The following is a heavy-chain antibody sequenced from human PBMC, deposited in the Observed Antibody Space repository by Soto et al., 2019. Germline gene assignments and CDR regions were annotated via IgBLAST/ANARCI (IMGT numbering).Heavy chain of an antibody. CDR3: AKRTSGTTWGESDY. J-gene: IGHJ4*02. CDR2: ISGYSGNA. V-gene: IGHV1-18*04. CDR1: GYIFSDYG. Sequence: GASVKVSCKTSGYIFSDYGINWARQAPGQGLEWMGWISGYSGNANLAQKFQGRVTMTTDKSTRTAYMELRRLRSDDTAVYYCAKRTSGTTWGESDYWGQGTLVTVSS. D-gene: IGHD4-17*01.